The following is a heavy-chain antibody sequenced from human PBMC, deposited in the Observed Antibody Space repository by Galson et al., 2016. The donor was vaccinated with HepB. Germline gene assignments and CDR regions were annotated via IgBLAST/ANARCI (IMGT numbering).Heavy chain of an antibody. CDR3: VRDNIGVVTSLDF. CDR2: ISYGGDKV. V-gene: IGHV3-23*01. J-gene: IGHJ4*02. Sequence: SLRLSCAASGFDFSTHEMNWVRQAPGKGLEWVAAISYGGDKVFYTDSVRGRFTISRDNSMNTLFLQMDSLRDDDTAVYFCVRDNIGVVTSLDFWGQGTLVAVSS. D-gene: IGHD4-23*01. CDR1: GFDFSTHE.